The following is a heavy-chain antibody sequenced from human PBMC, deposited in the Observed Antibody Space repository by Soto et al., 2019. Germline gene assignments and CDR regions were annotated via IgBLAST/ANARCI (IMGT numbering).Heavy chain of an antibody. CDR3: ARGRDAASQFYSPHGMDV. D-gene: IGHD2-15*01. Sequence: ASVKVSCKASGYTFTDYYMHWVRQAPGQGLEWMGWINPNSGGTNYAQNFQGWVTMTRDTSISTVYMEVRRLRSDDTAVYYCARGRDAASQFYSPHGMDVWGQGTTVTVSS. CDR2: INPNSGGT. CDR1: GYTFTDYY. J-gene: IGHJ6*02. V-gene: IGHV1-2*04.